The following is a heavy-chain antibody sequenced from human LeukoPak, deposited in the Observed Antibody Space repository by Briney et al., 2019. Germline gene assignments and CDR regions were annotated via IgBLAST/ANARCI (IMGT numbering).Heavy chain of an antibody. CDR3: ARAYSCYDFWRGYLPVPDY. Sequence: GGSLRLSCAASGFTFSSYGMHWVRQAPGKGLEWVSVIWYDGSNTYYADSVKGRFTIPRDNSKNTLYLQMNSLRAEDKAVYYCARAYSCYDFWRGYLPVPDYWGQGTLVTVSS. CDR1: GFTFSSYG. J-gene: IGHJ4*02. V-gene: IGHV3-33*01. D-gene: IGHD3-3*01. CDR2: IWYDGSNT.